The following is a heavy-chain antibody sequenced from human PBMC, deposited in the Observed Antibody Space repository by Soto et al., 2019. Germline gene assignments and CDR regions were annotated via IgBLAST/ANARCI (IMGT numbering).Heavy chain of an antibody. J-gene: IGHJ4*02. CDR1: GFTVSSYA. V-gene: IGHV3-30-3*01. Sequence: GGSLRLSCAASGFTVSSYAMHWVRQAPGKGLEWVAVISYDGSNNYYADSVKVRFTISRDNSKNTLYLQMNSLRAEDAAVCYCARATYVDYDYWGQGTLVTVSS. D-gene: IGHD4-17*01. CDR2: ISYDGSNN. CDR3: ARATYVDYDY.